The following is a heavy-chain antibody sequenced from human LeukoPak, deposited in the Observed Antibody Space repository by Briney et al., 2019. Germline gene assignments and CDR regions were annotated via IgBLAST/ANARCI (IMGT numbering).Heavy chain of an antibody. CDR2: IYYSGST. J-gene: IGHJ6*02. CDR3: ASQPLVGANHYGIDV. V-gene: IGHV4-39*01. D-gene: IGHD3-16*01. Sequence: SETLSLTCTVSGGSISSSSYYWGWIRQPAGKGLEWIGSIYYSGSTYYNPSLKSRVTISVDTSKNQFSLKLSPVTAADTAVYYCASQPLVGANHYGIDVWGQGTTVTVSS. CDR1: GGSISSSSYY.